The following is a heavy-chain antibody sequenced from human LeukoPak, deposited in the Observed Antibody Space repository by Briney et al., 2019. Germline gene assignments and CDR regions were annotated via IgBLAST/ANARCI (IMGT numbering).Heavy chain of an antibody. V-gene: IGHV4-31*03. D-gene: IGHD3-16*01. J-gene: IGHJ4*02. CDR2: IYYSGSI. CDR3: ARRRGSYFDY. CDR1: GGSISSGGYY. Sequence: SETLSLTCTVSGGSISSGGYYWSWIRQHPGTGLEWIGYIYYSGSIYYNPSLKSRVTISVDTSKNQFSLKLSSVTAADTAVYYCARRRGSYFDYWGQGTLVTVSS.